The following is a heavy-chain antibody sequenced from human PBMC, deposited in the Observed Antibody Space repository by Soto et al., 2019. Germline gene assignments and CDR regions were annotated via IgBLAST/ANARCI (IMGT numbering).Heavy chain of an antibody. Sequence: SDTLSLTCTVSGGSISSYYWSWIRQPPGQGLEWIGYIYYSGSTNYNPSLKSRVTISVDTSKNQFSLKLSSVTAADTAVYYWARDRASSSWSWFDPWGQGTLVTVS. CDR1: GGSISSYY. V-gene: IGHV4-59*01. D-gene: IGHD6-13*01. CDR3: ARDRASSSWSWFDP. CDR2: IYYSGST. J-gene: IGHJ5*02.